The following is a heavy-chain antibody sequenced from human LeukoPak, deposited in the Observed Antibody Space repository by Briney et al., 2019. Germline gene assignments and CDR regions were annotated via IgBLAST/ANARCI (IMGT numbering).Heavy chain of an antibody. CDR3: ARGGTSSWYFVFDY. D-gene: IGHD6-13*01. CDR1: GFTFRTYG. CDR2: ISGSGDSA. Sequence: SGGSLRLSCAPSGFTFRTYGMTWVRPAPGKGLEWVSVISGSGDSAYYADSVKGRFTISRDNFKNTLYLQMNSLTAEDTAVYYCARGGTSSWYFVFDYWGQGVLVTVSS. V-gene: IGHV3-23*01. J-gene: IGHJ4*02.